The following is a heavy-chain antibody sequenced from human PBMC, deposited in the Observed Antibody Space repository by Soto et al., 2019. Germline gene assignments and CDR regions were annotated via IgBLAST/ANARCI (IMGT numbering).Heavy chain of an antibody. Sequence: PGGSLRLSCAASGFTFSSYAMSWVRQAPGKGLEWVSAISGSGGSTYYADSVKGRFTISRDNPKNTLYLQMNSLRAEDTAVYYCAKGPKIQLWLIYFDYWGQGTLVTVSS. V-gene: IGHV3-23*01. D-gene: IGHD5-18*01. CDR2: ISGSGGST. J-gene: IGHJ4*02. CDR3: AKGPKIQLWLIYFDY. CDR1: GFTFSSYA.